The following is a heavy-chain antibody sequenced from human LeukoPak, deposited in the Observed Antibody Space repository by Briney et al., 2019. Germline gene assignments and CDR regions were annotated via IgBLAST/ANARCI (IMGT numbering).Heavy chain of an antibody. D-gene: IGHD4-17*01. V-gene: IGHV3-7*01. CDR1: RCTYSLFW. CDR2: IKQDGSEK. J-gene: IGHJ4*02. CDR3: ARGFASGDYGAD. Sequence: GGSPRLSCALPRCTYSLFWMSCVRQAPGKGLEWVANIKQDGSEKYYVDTVKGRFTISRDNAERSLYLQMNSLRAEDTAVYYCARGFASGDYGADWGQGTLVTVSS.